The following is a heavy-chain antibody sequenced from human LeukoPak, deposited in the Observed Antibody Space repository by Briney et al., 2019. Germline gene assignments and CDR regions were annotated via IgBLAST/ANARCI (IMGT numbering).Heavy chain of an antibody. CDR3: ARKTDSWFGELFWFDP. Sequence: VASVKVSCKASGYTFTNYGISWVRQAPGQGLEWMGWSSPYNDNTNYAQKLQGRVTMTTDTSTSTAYMELRSLRSDDTAVYYCARKTDSWFGELFWFDPWGQGTLVTVSS. D-gene: IGHD3-10*01. CDR1: GYTFTNYG. CDR2: SSPYNDNT. V-gene: IGHV1-18*01. J-gene: IGHJ5*02.